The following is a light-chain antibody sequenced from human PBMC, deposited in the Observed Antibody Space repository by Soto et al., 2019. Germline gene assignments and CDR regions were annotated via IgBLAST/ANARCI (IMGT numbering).Light chain of an antibody. J-gene: IGKJ5*01. CDR2: GAS. Sequence: EIVFTQSPFTVSFCAGGIATLSCRASQSVSSSYLAWYQQKPGQAPRLLIYGASSRATGIPDRFSGSGSGTDFTLTISRLEPEDFALYYCQHYYGTSPITFGQGTRLEIK. CDR1: QSVSSSY. CDR3: QHYYGTSPIT. V-gene: IGKV3-20*01.